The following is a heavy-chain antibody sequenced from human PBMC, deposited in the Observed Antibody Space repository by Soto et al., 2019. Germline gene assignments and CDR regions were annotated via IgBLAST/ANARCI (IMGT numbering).Heavy chain of an antibody. CDR2: MYFSGTT. Sequence: SLTCSVSGFSLSSGGFYWSWIRQTPGKGLEWIGYMYFSGTTYYNPSLRSRLSIPVDTSKNQFSLKLTSVTAADTALYFCARERQLAPGPPRNFLDLWGRGIQVTVSS. J-gene: IGHJ5*02. D-gene: IGHD1-1*01. CDR1: GFSLSSGGFY. CDR3: ARERQLAPGPPRNFLDL. V-gene: IGHV4-31*03.